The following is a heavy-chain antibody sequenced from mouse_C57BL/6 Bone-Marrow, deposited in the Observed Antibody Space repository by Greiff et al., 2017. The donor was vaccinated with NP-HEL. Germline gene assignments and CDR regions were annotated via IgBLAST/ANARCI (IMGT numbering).Heavy chain of an antibody. CDR3: ASPQGKITTVVSFDY. V-gene: IGHV1-19*01. CDR2: INPYNGGT. D-gene: IGHD1-1*01. CDR1: GYTFTDYY. J-gene: IGHJ2*01. Sequence: EVQLQQSGPVLVKPGASVKMSCKASGYTFTDYYMNWVKQSHGKSLEWIGVINPYNGGTSYNQKFKGKATLTVDKSSRTAYMELNSLTSKDSAVYYCASPQGKITTVVSFDYWGQGTTLTVSS.